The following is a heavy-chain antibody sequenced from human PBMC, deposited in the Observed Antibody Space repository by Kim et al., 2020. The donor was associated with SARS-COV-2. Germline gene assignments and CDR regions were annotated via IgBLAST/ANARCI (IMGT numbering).Heavy chain of an antibody. D-gene: IGHD2-2*01. CDR1: GGSISSSSYY. J-gene: IGHJ4*02. V-gene: IGHV4-39*01. CDR2: IYYSGST. CDR3: ARQATQLRKPYYFDY. Sequence: SETLSLTCTVSGGSISSSSYYWGWIRQPPGKGLEWIGSIYYSGSTYYNPSLKSRVTISVDTSKNQFSLKLSSVTAADTAVYYCARQATQLRKPYYFDYWGQGTLVTVSS.